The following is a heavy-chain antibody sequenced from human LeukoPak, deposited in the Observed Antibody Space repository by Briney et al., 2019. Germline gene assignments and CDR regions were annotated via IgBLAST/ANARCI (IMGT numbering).Heavy chain of an antibody. V-gene: IGHV4-59*08. CDR3: ARHILAYCGGDCPDSYAFDI. J-gene: IGHJ3*02. CDR2: IYYSGST. CDR1: GGSISSYY. Sequence: PSETLSLTCTVSGGSISSYYWSWIRQPPGKGLEWIGYIYYSGSTNYNPSLKSRVTISVDTSKNQFSLKLSSVTAADTAVYYCARHILAYCGGDCPDSYAFDIWGQGTMVTVSS. D-gene: IGHD2-21*02.